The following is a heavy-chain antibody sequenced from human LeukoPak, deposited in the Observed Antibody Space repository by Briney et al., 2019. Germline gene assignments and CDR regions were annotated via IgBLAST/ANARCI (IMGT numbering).Heavy chain of an antibody. V-gene: IGHV3-21*01. J-gene: IGHJ4*02. D-gene: IGHD4-17*01. CDR1: GFTFSSYS. CDR2: ISGSSSVK. Sequence: GGSLRLSSAASGFTFSSYSMNWVRQAPGKGLEWVSSISGSSSVKYYADSVKGRFTISRDNAKNSLYLQMNSLRAEDTAVYYCARDPYGEDYWGQGTLVTVSS. CDR3: ARDPYGEDY.